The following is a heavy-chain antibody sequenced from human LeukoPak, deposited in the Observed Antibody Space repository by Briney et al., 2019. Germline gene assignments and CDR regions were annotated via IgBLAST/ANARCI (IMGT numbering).Heavy chain of an antibody. V-gene: IGHV3-48*01. Sequence: GGSLRLSCAASGFTFSSYSMNWVRQAPGKGLEWVSYISSSSSTIYYADSVKGRFTTSRDNAKNSLYLQMNSLRAEDTAVYYCASSGRNNYDFWSGYYLYWGQGTLVTVSS. CDR3: ASSGRNNYDFWSGYYLY. J-gene: IGHJ4*02. CDR2: ISSSSSTI. CDR1: GFTFSSYS. D-gene: IGHD3-3*01.